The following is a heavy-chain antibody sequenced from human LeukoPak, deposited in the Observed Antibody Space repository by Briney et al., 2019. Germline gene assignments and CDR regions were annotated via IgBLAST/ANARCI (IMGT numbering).Heavy chain of an antibody. CDR1: GFTFSSYW. J-gene: IGHJ4*02. CDR3: VSFYETY. D-gene: IGHD2-2*01. Sequence: GSLRLSCAASGFTFSSYWMSWVRQAPGKGLVWVSHINGDGSWTTYADSVKGRFTISKDNAKNTVYLQMNNLRAEDTAVYYCVSFYETYWGRGTLVTVSS. V-gene: IGHV3-74*01. CDR2: INGDGSWT.